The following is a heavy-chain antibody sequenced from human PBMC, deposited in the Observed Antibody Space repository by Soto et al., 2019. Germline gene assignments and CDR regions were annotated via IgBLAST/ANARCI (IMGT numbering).Heavy chain of an antibody. Sequence: GESLKISCKASGYIFTSNWIAWVRQMPGKGLEWMGIIYPGDSDTTYSPSFQGQVTFSADKSNSTAYLQWSSLKASDTAMYYCGRRTGDGYNYVDYWGQGTLVTVSS. D-gene: IGHD5-12*01. J-gene: IGHJ4*02. V-gene: IGHV5-51*01. CDR2: IYPGDSDT. CDR3: GRRTGDGYNYVDY. CDR1: GYIFTSNW.